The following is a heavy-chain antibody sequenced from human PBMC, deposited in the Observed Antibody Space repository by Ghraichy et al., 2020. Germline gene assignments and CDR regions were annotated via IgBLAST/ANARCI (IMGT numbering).Heavy chain of an antibody. CDR1: GDSVSSKSAA. CDR2: TFYRSKWYN. Sequence: SQTLSLTCAISGDSVSSKSAAWNWIRQSPSRGLEWLGRTFYRSKWYNDYAEFVSSRITIKSDTSKNQFSLHLSSVTPEDTAVYYCARDLYYYETSGYQGDSFDVWGQGTLVTVSS. D-gene: IGHD3-22*01. J-gene: IGHJ3*01. CDR3: ARDLYYYETSGYQGDSFDV. V-gene: IGHV6-1*01.